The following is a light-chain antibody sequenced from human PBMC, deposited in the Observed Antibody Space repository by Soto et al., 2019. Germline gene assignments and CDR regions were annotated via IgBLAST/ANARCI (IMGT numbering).Light chain of an antibody. CDR2: AAS. Sequence: DIQMTQSRSTMTASVGDRVTITCRASQSISSWLAWYQQIPGKAPEVLIYAASTLQSGVPSAFSSSGAGADFTRPISSLKPEDFATYDCQQVNSYTITFGRGTRLEIK. V-gene: IGKV1-5*01. CDR3: QQVNSYTIT. CDR1: QSISSW. J-gene: IGKJ5*01.